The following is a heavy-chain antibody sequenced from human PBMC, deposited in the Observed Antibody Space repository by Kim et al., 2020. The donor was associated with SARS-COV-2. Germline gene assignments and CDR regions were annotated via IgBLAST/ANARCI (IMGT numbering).Heavy chain of an antibody. V-gene: IGHV4-34*01. CDR2: INHSGST. CDR1: GGSFSGYY. D-gene: IGHD2-15*01. J-gene: IGHJ5*01. CDR3: ARGPPLFVVVVAATGVRF. Sequence: SETLSLTCAVYGGSFSGYYWSWIRQPPGKGLEWIGEINHSGSTNYNPSLKSRVTISVDTSKNQFSLKLSSVTAADTAVYYCARGPPLFVVVVAATGVRF.